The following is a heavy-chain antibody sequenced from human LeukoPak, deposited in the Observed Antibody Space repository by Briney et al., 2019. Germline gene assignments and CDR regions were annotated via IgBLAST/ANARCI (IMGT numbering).Heavy chain of an antibody. V-gene: IGHV4-61*02. CDR3: AKEGDGYREDY. CDR2: IYSSGST. Sequence: SQTLSLTCTVSGGSISSGRDYWSWIRQPAGKGPEWIGRIYSSGSTNYNPSLKSRVTISVDTSKNQFSLKLSSVTAADTAVYYCAKEGDGYREDYWGQGTLVTVSS. CDR1: GGSISSGRDY. D-gene: IGHD5-24*01. J-gene: IGHJ4*02.